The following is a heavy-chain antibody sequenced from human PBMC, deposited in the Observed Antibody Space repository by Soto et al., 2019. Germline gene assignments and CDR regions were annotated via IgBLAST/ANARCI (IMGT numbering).Heavy chain of an antibody. V-gene: IGHV4-59*01. CDR2: IYFSGST. CDR3: ARGGLGSLWFDP. CDR1: GVSISSYY. Sequence: SETLSLTCTVSGVSISSYYWSWIRQPPGKGLEWIGYIYFSGSTNYNPSLKSRVTMSVDTSKNQFSLKLRSVTAADTAVYYCARGGLGSLWFDPWGQGTLVTVSS. D-gene: IGHD3-10*01. J-gene: IGHJ5*02.